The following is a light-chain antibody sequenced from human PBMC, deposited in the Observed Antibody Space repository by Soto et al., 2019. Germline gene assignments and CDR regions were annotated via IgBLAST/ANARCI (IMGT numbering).Light chain of an antibody. V-gene: IGKV3-20*01. CDR3: QQYGSSPTWT. J-gene: IGKJ1*01. CDR1: QSVSSNY. Sequence: ESVLTQSPGTLSLSPGETATLSCRASQSVSSNYLAWYQQKPGQAPRLLIYGASTRATGIPDRFSGSGSGTDFTLTISRLEPEDSAVYYCQQYGSSPTWTFGQGTKVEIK. CDR2: GAS.